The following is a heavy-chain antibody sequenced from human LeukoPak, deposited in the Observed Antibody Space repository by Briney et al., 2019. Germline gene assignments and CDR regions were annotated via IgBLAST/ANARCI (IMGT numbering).Heavy chain of an antibody. J-gene: IGHJ4*02. D-gene: IGHD6-13*01. CDR1: GGSIRSYY. V-gene: IGHV4-59*12. CDR2: FYYSGST. CDR3: ATLRAAAPYFDY. Sequence: SETLSLTCTVTGGSIRSYYWSWIRQPPGKGLEWIGYFYYSGSTNYNPSLKSRVTISVDTSKNQFSLKLNSVTAADTAVYYCATLRAAAPYFDYWGQGTLVTVSS.